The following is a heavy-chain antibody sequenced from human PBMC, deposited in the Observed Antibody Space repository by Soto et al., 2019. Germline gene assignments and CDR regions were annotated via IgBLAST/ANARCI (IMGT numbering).Heavy chain of an antibody. Sequence: STTLSLTCTFSGCSISSYYWSWIRQPPGKGLEWIGYIYYSLSTNYNPSLKSRVTISVDTSKNQFSLKLSSVTAADTAVYHCARLYSSGWYRDPYYYYYGMDVWGQGTTVTVSS. J-gene: IGHJ6*02. V-gene: IGHV4-59*01. D-gene: IGHD6-19*01. CDR2: IYYSLST. CDR1: GCSISSYY. CDR3: ARLYSSGWYRDPYYYYYGMDV.